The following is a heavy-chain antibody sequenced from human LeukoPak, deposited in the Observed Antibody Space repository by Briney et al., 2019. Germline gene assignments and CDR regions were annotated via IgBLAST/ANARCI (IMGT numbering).Heavy chain of an antibody. CDR3: AGGLYVPYSGEYYYYYYMDV. J-gene: IGHJ6*03. V-gene: IGHV1-18*01. Sequence: GASVKVSCKATGYTFTSYGISWVRQAPGQGLEWMGWISAYNGNTNYAQKFQGRVTITADESTSTAYMELSSLRSEDTAVYYCAGGLYVPYSGEYYYYYYMDVWGKGTTVTISS. CDR2: ISAYNGNT. D-gene: IGHD1-26*01. CDR1: GYTFTSYG.